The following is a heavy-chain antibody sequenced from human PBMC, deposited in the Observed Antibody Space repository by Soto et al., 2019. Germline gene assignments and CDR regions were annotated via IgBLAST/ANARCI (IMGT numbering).Heavy chain of an antibody. Sequence: PSETLSLTCTVSGGSISSSSYYWGWIRQPPGKGLEWIGSIFYGGSTYYNPSLYNPSLKSRVTMSIDTSKNQFSLKLSSVTAADKAVYYCARTARQDTVDGDYWGQGTLVIVSS. J-gene: IGHJ4*02. CDR1: GGSISSSSYY. V-gene: IGHV4-39*01. CDR2: IFYGGST. CDR3: ARTARQDTVDGDY. D-gene: IGHD5-12*01.